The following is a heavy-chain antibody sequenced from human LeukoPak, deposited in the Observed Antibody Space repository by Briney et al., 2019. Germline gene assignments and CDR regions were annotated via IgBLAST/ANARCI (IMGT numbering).Heavy chain of an antibody. Sequence: SETLSLTCTVSGGSVSSSSYYWGWIRQPPGKGLEWIGSIYYSGSTYYNPSLKSRVTISVDTSKNQFSLKLSSVTAADTAVYYCARPMGYCSSTSCHPHAFDIWGQGSMVTVSS. CDR1: GGSVSSSSYY. V-gene: IGHV4-39*01. J-gene: IGHJ3*02. CDR3: ARPMGYCSSTSCHPHAFDI. CDR2: IYYSGST. D-gene: IGHD2-2*01.